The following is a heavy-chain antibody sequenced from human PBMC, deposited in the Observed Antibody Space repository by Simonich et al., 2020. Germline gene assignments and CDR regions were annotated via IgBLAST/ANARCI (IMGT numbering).Heavy chain of an antibody. V-gene: IGHV3-48*03. J-gene: IGHJ6*02. CDR1: GFTFSSYE. D-gene: IGHD6-6*01. Sequence: EVQLVESGGGLVQPGGSLRLSCAASGFTFSSYEMNWVRQARGKGVEWVSYMSSSGSTIYYADSVKGRFTISRDNAKNLLYLQMNSLRAEDTAVYYCARDFRLQLVEIGTYYYYGMDVWGQGTTVTVSS. CDR3: ARDFRLQLVEIGTYYYYGMDV. CDR2: MSSSGSTI.